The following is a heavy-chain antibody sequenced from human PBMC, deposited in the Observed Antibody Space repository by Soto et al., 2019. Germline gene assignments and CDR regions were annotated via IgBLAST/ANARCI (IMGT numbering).Heavy chain of an antibody. CDR2: IDSDGRTI. J-gene: IGHJ4*02. CDR3: AGWRVSVFEPLDY. V-gene: IGHV3-74*01. D-gene: IGHD2-8*01. CDR1: GFTFSSYW. Sequence: EVQLVESGGGLVQPGGSLRLSCAASGFTFSSYWMHWVRQAPGKGLVWVSRIDSDGRTINYADSVKGRFTISRDNAKNTVYLQMNSLRAEDTAVYYCAGWRVSVFEPLDYWGQGTLVTVSS.